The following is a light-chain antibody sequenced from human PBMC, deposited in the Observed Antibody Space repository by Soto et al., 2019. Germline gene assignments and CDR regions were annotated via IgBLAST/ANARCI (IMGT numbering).Light chain of an antibody. V-gene: IGKV3D-20*01. Sequence: EIVLTQSPATLSLSPGERATLSCGASQSVRSSYLTWYHQKHFLAPRLLIYDTSNRTIVIPDRFSGSGSGTDFTLTISILEPEDFAVYYCQHYGSSPTFGQGTRLEIK. CDR3: QHYGSSPT. CDR1: QSVRSSY. CDR2: DTS. J-gene: IGKJ5*01.